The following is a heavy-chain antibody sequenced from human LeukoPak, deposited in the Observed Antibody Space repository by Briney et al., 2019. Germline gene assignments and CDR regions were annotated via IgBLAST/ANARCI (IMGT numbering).Heavy chain of an antibody. CDR2: IYHSGST. J-gene: IGHJ4*02. Sequence: SETLSLTCTVSTGSINNRNYYWAWIRQSPGKGPEWIGSIYHSGSTYNNPSLTRRVTLSIDTSKSQFSLELSPLTPADTATYYCASMVVPSTYYFDYWRQGLLVTVS. CDR1: TGSINNRNYY. D-gene: IGHD3-10*01. CDR3: ASMVVPSTYYFDY. V-gene: IGHV4-39*01.